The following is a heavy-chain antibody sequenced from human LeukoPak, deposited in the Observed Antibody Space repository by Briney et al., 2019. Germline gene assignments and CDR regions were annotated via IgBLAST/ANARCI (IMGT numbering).Heavy chain of an antibody. V-gene: IGHV3-13*04. J-gene: IGHJ4*02. CDR2: IGYGGDT. CDR3: ARGNILTGYMY. Sequence: GGSLRLSCAASGFTFSSYDMHWVRQATGKGLEWVSAIGYGGDTHYSGSVKGRFTISRENAKNSLYLQMNSLGAGDTAVYYCARGNILTGYMYWGQGTLVTVSS. CDR1: GFTFSSYD. D-gene: IGHD3-9*01.